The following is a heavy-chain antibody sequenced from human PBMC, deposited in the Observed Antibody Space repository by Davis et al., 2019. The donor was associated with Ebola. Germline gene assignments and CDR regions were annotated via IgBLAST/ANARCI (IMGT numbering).Heavy chain of an antibody. Sequence: SVKVSCKASGGTFSSYVISWVRQAPGQGLEWMGRIIPILGIANYAQKFQGRVTITADKSTSTAYMELSSLRSEDTAVYYCARDKGFGELSLFYWGQGTLVTVSS. CDR1: GGTFSSYV. D-gene: IGHD3-10*01. CDR3: ARDKGFGELSLFY. J-gene: IGHJ4*02. CDR2: IIPILGIA. V-gene: IGHV1-69*04.